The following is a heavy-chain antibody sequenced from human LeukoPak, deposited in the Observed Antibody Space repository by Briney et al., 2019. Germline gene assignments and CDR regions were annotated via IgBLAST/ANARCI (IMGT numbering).Heavy chain of an antibody. CDR1: GFTFSSYW. D-gene: IGHD2-15*01. Sequence: PGGSLRLSCAASGFTFSSYWMSWVRQAPGKGLEWVANIKQDGSEKYYVDSVKGRFTISRDNAKNSLYLQMNSLRAEDTAVYYCARDGEYCSGGSCYSGFDYWGQGTLVTVSS. CDR3: ARDGEYCSGGSCYSGFDY. CDR2: IKQDGSEK. V-gene: IGHV3-7*03. J-gene: IGHJ4*02.